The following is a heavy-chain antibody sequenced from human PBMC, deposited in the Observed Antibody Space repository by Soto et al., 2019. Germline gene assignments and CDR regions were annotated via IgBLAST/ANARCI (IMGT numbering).Heavy chain of an antibody. D-gene: IGHD2-15*01. J-gene: IGHJ6*04. CDR2: ISSSSSYI. CDR3: ARACGRFFVVVSARYYYGMDV. V-gene: IGHV3-21*01. CDR1: GFTFSSYS. Sequence: PGGSLRLSCAASGFTFSSYSMNWVRQAPGKGLEWVSSISSSSSYIYYADSVKGRFTISRDNAKNSLYLQMNSLRAEDTAVYYCARACGRFFVVVSARYYYGMDVWGKGTTVTVSS.